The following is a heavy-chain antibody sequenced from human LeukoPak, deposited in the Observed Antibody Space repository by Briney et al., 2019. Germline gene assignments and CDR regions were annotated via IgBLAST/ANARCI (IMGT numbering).Heavy chain of an antibody. CDR3: ASTTLFRSYYATYLDY. J-gene: IGHJ4*02. Sequence: SETLSLTCAVYGGSFSGYCWSWIRQPPGKGLEWIGEINHSGSTNYNPSLKSRVTISVDTSKNQFSLKLSSVTAADTAVYYCASTTLFRSYYATYLDYWGQGTLVTVSS. CDR2: INHSGST. CDR1: GGSFSGYC. D-gene: IGHD1-26*01. V-gene: IGHV4-34*01.